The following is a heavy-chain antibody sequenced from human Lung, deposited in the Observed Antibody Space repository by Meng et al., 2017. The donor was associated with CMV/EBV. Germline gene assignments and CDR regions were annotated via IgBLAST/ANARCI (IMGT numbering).Heavy chain of an antibody. CDR1: GDSFSGYY. Sequence: SETLSLXCAFHGDSFSGYYWSWIRQPPGQGLEWIGEINHGGSANYNSSLQTRLNISIDTPKNQFSLEMRSVTAADTAVYYCARRRRCSLVRLGAFDMWGQGTLVTVSS. CDR3: ARRRRCSLVRLGAFDM. J-gene: IGHJ4*03. CDR2: INHGGSA. D-gene: IGHD3-16*01. V-gene: IGHV4-34*01.